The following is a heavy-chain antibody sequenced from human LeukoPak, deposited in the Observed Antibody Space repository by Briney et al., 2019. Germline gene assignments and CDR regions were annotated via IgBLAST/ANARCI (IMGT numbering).Heavy chain of an antibody. J-gene: IGHJ4*02. V-gene: IGHV3-30*03. CDR2: ISYDGSNK. CDR1: GFTFSSYG. CDR3: ATDLGGGSWYGYYFDY. D-gene: IGHD2-15*01. Sequence: GGSLRLSCAASGFTFSSYGMHWVRQAPGKGLGWVAVISYDGSNKYYADSVKGRFIISRDNSKNTLYLQMNSLRAEDTAVYYCATDLGGGSWYGYYFDYWGQGTLVTVSS.